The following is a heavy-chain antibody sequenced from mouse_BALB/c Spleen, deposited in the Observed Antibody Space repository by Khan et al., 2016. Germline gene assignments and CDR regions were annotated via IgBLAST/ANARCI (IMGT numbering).Heavy chain of an antibody. V-gene: IGHV1-69*02. J-gene: IGHJ4*01. CDR3: TRDGVRRRSYAMDY. CDR1: GYTFTSYW. CDR2: IYPSDRYT. D-gene: IGHD2-14*01. Sequence: QVQLQQSGAELVRPGASVKLSCKAAGYTFTSYWINWVRQRPGQGLEWIGNIYPSDRYTNYNQKFKDKATLTVDKSSSTAYMQLSSPTSEDSAVYYWTRDGVRRRSYAMDYWGQGTSVTVSS.